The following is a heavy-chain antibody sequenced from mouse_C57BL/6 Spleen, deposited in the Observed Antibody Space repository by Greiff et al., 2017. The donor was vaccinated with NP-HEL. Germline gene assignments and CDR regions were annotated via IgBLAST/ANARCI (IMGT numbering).Heavy chain of an antibody. CDR3: ARTFTTVVATERYFDV. D-gene: IGHD1-1*01. V-gene: IGHV1-9*01. J-gene: IGHJ1*03. Sequence: QVQLKESGAELMKPGASVKLSCKATGYTFTGYWIEWVKQRPGHGLEWIGEILPGSGSTNYNEKFKGKATFTADTSSDTAYMQLSSLTTEDSAIYYCARTFTTVVATERYFDVWGTGTTVTVSS. CDR2: ILPGSGST. CDR1: GYTFTGYW.